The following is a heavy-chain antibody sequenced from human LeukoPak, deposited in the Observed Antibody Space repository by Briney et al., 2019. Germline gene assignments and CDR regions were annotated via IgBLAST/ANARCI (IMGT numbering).Heavy chain of an antibody. D-gene: IGHD3-22*01. CDR3: ARGGQDYYDSSGYYQASFDP. CDR1: GGSISSYY. CDR2: IYYSGST. J-gene: IGHJ5*02. V-gene: IGHV4-59*01. Sequence: SETLSLTCTVSGGSISSYYWSWIRQPPGKGLEWIGYIYYSGSTNYNPSLKSRVTISVDTSKNQFSLKLSSVTAADTAVYYCARGGQDYYDSSGYYQASFDPWGQGTLVTVSS.